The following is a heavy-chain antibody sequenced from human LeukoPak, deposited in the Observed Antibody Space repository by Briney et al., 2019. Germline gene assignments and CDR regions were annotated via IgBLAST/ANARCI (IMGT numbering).Heavy chain of an antibody. CDR1: GFALSSHW. CDR2: VNRDGSET. CDR3: ARNNGMDV. V-gene: IGHV3-7*03. J-gene: IGHJ6*02. Sequence: GGSLRLSCAASGFALSSHWMTWVRQVPGRGPEWVANVNRDGSETYYLDSVKGRFTISKDNAKNSLYLQMNSVRAEDTALYHCARNNGMDVWGQGTTVIVSS.